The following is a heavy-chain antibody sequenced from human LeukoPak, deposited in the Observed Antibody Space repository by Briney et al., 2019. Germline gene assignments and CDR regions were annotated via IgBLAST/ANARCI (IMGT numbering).Heavy chain of an antibody. D-gene: IGHD3-22*01. CDR3: AEGKKWVLGY. V-gene: IGHV1-24*01. J-gene: IGHJ4*02. Sequence: MGGFDPHDRKTIYAQKFQGRITMTDDTSTDTAYMELSSLKSEDTAVYYCAEGKKWVLGYWGQGTLVTVSS. CDR2: FDPHDRKT.